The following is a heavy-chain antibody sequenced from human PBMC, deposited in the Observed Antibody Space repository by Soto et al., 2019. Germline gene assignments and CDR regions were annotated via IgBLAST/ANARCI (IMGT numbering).Heavy chain of an antibody. Sequence: PGESLKISCKGSGYSFTSYWIGWVRQMPGKGLEWMGIIYPGDSDTRYSPSFQGQVTISADKSISTAYLQWSSLKASDTAMYYCARRQGHYCSGGSCYSGWFDPWGQGTLVTVLL. V-gene: IGHV5-51*01. CDR1: GYSFTSYW. CDR2: IYPGDSDT. CDR3: ARRQGHYCSGGSCYSGWFDP. J-gene: IGHJ5*02. D-gene: IGHD2-15*01.